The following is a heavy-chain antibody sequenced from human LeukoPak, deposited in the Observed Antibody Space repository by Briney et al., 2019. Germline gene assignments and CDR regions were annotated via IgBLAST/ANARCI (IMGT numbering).Heavy chain of an antibody. V-gene: IGHV3-23*01. CDR2: ISISGENT. D-gene: IGHD6-6*01. CDR3: ARLISTSSSRFSDY. J-gene: IGHJ4*02. Sequence: GGSLSLSCAASRFTFSSYAMNWVRQAPGKGLEWVSAISISGENTYYADSVKGRFTISRDTSRNTLYLQMHSLRAEDTAVYYCARLISTSSSRFSDYWGQGTLVTVSS. CDR1: RFTFSSYA.